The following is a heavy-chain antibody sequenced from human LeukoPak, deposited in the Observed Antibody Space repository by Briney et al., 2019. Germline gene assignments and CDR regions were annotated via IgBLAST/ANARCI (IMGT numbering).Heavy chain of an antibody. CDR3: ARGCYYGSGSYWNYYYYGMDV. V-gene: IGHV1-69*04. D-gene: IGHD3-10*01. Sequence: GASVKVSCKASGGTFSSYAISWVRQAPGQGLEWMGRIIPILGIANYAQKFQGRVTITADKSTSTAYMELSSLRSEETAVYYCARGCYYGSGSYWNYYYYGMDVWGQGTTVTVSS. CDR2: IIPILGIA. CDR1: GGTFSSYA. J-gene: IGHJ6*02.